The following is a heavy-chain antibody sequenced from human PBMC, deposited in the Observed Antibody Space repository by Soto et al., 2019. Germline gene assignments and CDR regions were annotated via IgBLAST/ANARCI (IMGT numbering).Heavy chain of an antibody. Sequence: ASVKVSCKASGYTFTNYAMHWVRQAPGQRLEWMGWINAGNGNTKDSPKFRGRVTITRDTSASTAYMELSSLRSEDTAVYYCARDQQQQLGRRYYGMDVWGQGTTVTVYS. CDR1: GYTFTNYA. CDR2: INAGNGNT. D-gene: IGHD6-13*01. J-gene: IGHJ6*02. V-gene: IGHV1-3*01. CDR3: ARDQQQQLGRRYYGMDV.